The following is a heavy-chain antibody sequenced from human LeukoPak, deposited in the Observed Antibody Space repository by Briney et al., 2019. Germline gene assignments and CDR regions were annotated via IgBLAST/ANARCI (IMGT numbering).Heavy chain of an antibody. V-gene: IGHV1-24*01. J-gene: IGHJ5*02. CDR1: GYTLTELS. D-gene: IGHD6-13*01. CDR2: FDPEDGET. CDR3: ATGPDPSYSSSWYWFDP. Sequence: ASVKVSCKVSGYTLTELSMHWVRQAPGKGLEWMGGFDPEDGETIYAQKFQGRVTMTEDTSTDTAYMELSSLRSEDTAVYYCATGPDPSYSSSWYWFDPWGQGTLVTVSS.